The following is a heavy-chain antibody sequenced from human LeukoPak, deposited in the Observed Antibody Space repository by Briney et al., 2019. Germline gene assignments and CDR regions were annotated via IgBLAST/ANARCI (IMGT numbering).Heavy chain of an antibody. D-gene: IGHD3-22*01. CDR3: ARGFDYYDSSGYPDYFDY. CDR1: GGSFSGYY. Sequence: PSETLSLTCAVYGGSFSGYYWSWIRQPPGKGLEWIGEINHSGSTNYNPSLKSRVTISVDTSKNQFSLKLSSVTAADTAVYYCARGFDYYDSSGYPDYFDYWGQGTLVTVSS. CDR2: INHSGST. V-gene: IGHV4-34*01. J-gene: IGHJ4*02.